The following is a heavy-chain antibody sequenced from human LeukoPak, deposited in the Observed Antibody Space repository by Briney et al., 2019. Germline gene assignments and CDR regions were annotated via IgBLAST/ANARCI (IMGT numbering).Heavy chain of an antibody. CDR3: ARDEGYCSGGSCYRDAFDI. J-gene: IGHJ3*02. CDR1: GFTFSSYS. D-gene: IGHD2-15*01. Sequence: PGGSLRLSCAASGFTFSSYSMNWVRQAPGKGLEWVSSISSSSSYIYYADSVKGRFTISRDNAKNSLYLQMNSLRAEDTAVYYCARDEGYCSGGSCYRDAFDIWGQGTMVAVSS. CDR2: ISSSSSYI. V-gene: IGHV3-21*01.